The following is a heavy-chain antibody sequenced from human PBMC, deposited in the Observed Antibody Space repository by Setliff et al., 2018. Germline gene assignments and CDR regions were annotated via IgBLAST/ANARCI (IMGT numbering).Heavy chain of an antibody. V-gene: IGHV3-30*03. CDR3: ARARYSSSWYGWAKIYYYYGMDV. Sequence: GGSLRLSCAASGFTFTNYIIHWVRQAPGKGLEWVALISWDGTKTSYADSVRGRFTISRDGSKSTLYLDMSSLRSEDTAVYYCARARYSSSWYGWAKIYYYYGMDVWGQGTTVTVSS. CDR2: ISWDGTKT. CDR1: GFTFTNYI. D-gene: IGHD6-13*01. J-gene: IGHJ6*02.